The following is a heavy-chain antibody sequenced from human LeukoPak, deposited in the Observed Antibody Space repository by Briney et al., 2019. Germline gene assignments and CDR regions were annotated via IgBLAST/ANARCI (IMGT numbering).Heavy chain of an antibody. CDR3: ARDLLGYNYYCMDV. V-gene: IGHV3-21*01. J-gene: IGHJ6*03. CDR2: ISSSSSYI. Sequence: PGGSLRLSCAASGFTFSSYNMNWVRQAPGKGLEWVSSISSSSSYIYYADSVKGRSTISRDNAKNSLYLQMNSLRAEDTAVYYCARDLLGYNYYCMDVWGKGTTVTVSS. CDR1: GFTFSSYN. D-gene: IGHD3-16*02.